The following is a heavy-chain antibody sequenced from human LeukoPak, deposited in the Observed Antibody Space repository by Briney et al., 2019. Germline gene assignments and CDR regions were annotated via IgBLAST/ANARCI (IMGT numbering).Heavy chain of an antibody. V-gene: IGHV4-34*01. CDR2: INHSGST. D-gene: IGHD3-3*01. CDR3: ARESITPLYYFDY. Sequence: SETLSLTCAVYGGSFSGYYWSWIRQPPGKGLEWIGEINHSGSTNYNPSLKSRVTISVDTSKNQFSLKLSSVTAADTAVYYCARESITPLYYFDYWGQGTLVTVSS. J-gene: IGHJ4*02. CDR1: GGSFSGYY.